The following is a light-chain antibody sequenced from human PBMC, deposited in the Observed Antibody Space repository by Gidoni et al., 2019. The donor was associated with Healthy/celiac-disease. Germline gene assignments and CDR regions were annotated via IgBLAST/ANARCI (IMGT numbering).Light chain of an antibody. V-gene: IGKV3-15*01. CDR1: QSVSSN. CDR2: GAS. CDR3: QQYNNWPPYS. J-gene: IGKJ2*03. Sequence: EIVMTQSPATLSVSPGERATLSCRASQSVSSNLAWYQQKPGQAPRLPIYGASTRATGIPARFSGSGSGTEFTLTISSLQSEDFAVYYCQQYNNWPPYSFGQXTKLEIK.